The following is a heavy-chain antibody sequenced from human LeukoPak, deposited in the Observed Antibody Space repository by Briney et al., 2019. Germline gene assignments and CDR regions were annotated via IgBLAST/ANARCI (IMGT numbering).Heavy chain of an antibody. CDR1: GFTFSSYG. CDR2: IRYDGSNK. CDR3: ARDREMATRLHDAFDF. V-gene: IGHV3-30*02. D-gene: IGHD5-24*01. J-gene: IGHJ3*01. Sequence: GGSLRLSCGASGFTFSSYGMHWVRQAPGKGLEGVAFIRYDGSNKYYADSVKGRFTISRDNSKNTLYLQMNSLRAEDTAVYYCARDREMATRLHDAFDFWGQGTMVTVSS.